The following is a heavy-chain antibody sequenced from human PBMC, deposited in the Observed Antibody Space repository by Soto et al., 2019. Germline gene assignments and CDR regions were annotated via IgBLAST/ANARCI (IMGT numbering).Heavy chain of an antibody. CDR3: AKDGYDFWSGHYTGHAFDI. CDR2: ISGSGGST. J-gene: IGHJ3*02. V-gene: IGHV3-23*01. D-gene: IGHD3-3*01. Sequence: GSLRLSCAASGFTFSSYAMSWVRQAPGKGLEWVSAISGSGGSTYYADSVKGRFTISRDNSKNTLYLQVNSLRAEDTAVYYCAKDGYDFWSGHYTGHAFDIWGQGTMVTVSS. CDR1: GFTFSSYA.